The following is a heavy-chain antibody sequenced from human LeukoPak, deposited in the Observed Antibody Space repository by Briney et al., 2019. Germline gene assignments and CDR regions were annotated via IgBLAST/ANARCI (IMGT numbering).Heavy chain of an antibody. J-gene: IGHJ5*02. V-gene: IGHV4-38-2*02. CDR2: VYHSGST. CDR1: GYSITGGYY. CDR3: ARDLIHRDDSNAA. D-gene: IGHD2-8*01. Sequence: SETLSLTCTVSGYSITGGYYWGWIRQPPGRGLEWIGTVYHSGSTNYNPSLKSRVTISIDTSKNQFSLKLNSVTAADTAVYYCARDLIHRDDSNAAWGQGTLVSVSS.